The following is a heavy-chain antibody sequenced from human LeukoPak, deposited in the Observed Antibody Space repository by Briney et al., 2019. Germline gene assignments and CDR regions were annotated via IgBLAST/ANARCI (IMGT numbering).Heavy chain of an antibody. V-gene: IGHV1-46*01. CDR3: ARAPPYYYDSSGYFFDY. D-gene: IGHD3-22*01. CDR1: GYTFTSYY. J-gene: IGHJ4*02. Sequence: ASVKVSSKASGYTFTSYYMHWVRQAPGQGLEWMGIINPSGGSTSYARKFQGRVTMTRDTSTSTVYMELSSLRSEDTAVYYCARAPPYYYDSSGYFFDYWGQGTLVTVSS. CDR2: INPSGGST.